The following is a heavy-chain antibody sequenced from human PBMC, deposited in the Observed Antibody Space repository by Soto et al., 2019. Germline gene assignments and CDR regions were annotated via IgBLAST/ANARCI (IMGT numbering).Heavy chain of an antibody. CDR2: IYPGDSDT. V-gene: IGHV5-51*01. CDR1: GYSFTSYW. J-gene: IGHJ6*02. CDR3: ATRVQDPGKYYYGMDV. Sequence: GESLKISCKGSGYSFTSYWIGWVRQMPGKGLEWMGIIYPGDSDTRYSPSFQGQVTISADRSISTAYLQWSSLKASDTAMYYCATRVQDPGKYYYGMDVWGQGTKVTVS. D-gene: IGHD6-13*01.